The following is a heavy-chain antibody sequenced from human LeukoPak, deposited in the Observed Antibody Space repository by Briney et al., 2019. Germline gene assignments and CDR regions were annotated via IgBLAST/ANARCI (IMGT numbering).Heavy chain of an antibody. CDR1: GFTFSYFS. Sequence: GGSLKLSCAASGFTFSYFSMNWVRQASGKGLEWISYLNPISGDIWYADSVKGRFTISRDNAKNSQYLQMNSLIDEDTAVYHCVRDHHYAFDSWGQGTLVTVSS. D-gene: IGHD3-16*01. V-gene: IGHV3-48*02. CDR2: LNPISGDI. J-gene: IGHJ4*02. CDR3: VRDHHYAFDS.